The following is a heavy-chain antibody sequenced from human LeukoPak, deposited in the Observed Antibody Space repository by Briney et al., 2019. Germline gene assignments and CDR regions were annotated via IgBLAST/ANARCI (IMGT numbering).Heavy chain of an antibody. CDR2: IYWDDNK. J-gene: IGHJ4*02. CDR3: AHYGDYRFMYYFDH. D-gene: IGHD4-17*01. Sequence: SGPTPVKPTQTLTLTCTFSGFSLSTSGVGVGWIRQPPGKALEWLALIYWDDNKPYSPSLKSRLTITKDTSKNQVVLTMTNMDPVDTATYYCAHYGDYRFMYYFDHWGQGTLVTVSS. V-gene: IGHV2-5*02. CDR1: GFSLSTSGVG.